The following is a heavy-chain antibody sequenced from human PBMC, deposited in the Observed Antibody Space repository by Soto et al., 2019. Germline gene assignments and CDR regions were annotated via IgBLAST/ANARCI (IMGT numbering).Heavy chain of an antibody. J-gene: IGHJ6*02. CDR1: GYTFIRFG. D-gene: IGHD2-8*02. Sequence: QVQLVQSGGEVKKPGASVKISCKASGYTFIRFGINWVRQAPGQGPEWMGWISPYNGDTNYAQKFQERVNMTTDTPTSTAYMEMRSLRSDVTAVYYCAVRYCTVDLCLTPGVFDTDVWGHGTTVIVSS. V-gene: IGHV1-18*01. CDR3: AVRYCTVDLCLTPGVFDTDV. CDR2: ISPYNGDT.